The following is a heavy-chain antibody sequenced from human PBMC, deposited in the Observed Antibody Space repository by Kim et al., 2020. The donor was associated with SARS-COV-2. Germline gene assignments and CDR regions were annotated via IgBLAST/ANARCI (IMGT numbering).Heavy chain of an antibody. Sequence: SETLSLTCTVSGGSISSYYWSWIRQPPGKGLEWIGYIYYSGSTNYNPSLKRRVTISVDTSKNQFSLKLSSVTAADTAVYYCARRRFLEWLGSYYYYMDVWGKGTPVTVSS. CDR3: ARRRFLEWLGSYYYYMDV. D-gene: IGHD3-3*01. V-gene: IGHV4-59*01. J-gene: IGHJ6*03. CDR1: GGSISSYY. CDR2: IYYSGST.